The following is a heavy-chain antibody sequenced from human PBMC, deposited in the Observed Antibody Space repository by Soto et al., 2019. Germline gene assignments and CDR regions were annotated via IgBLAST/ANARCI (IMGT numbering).Heavy chain of an antibody. J-gene: IGHJ4*02. CDR1: GFSLSTSGVG. CDR2: IHWDDDK. Sequence: QITLKESGPTLVKPTQTLTLTCTFSGFSLSTSGVGVGWIRQPPGKALEWLALIHWDDDKRYSPSLKSRLTITKDTSKNQVVLTMTNTDPVDTATYYCAHTHPSRFDYWGQGTLVTVSS. CDR3: AHTHPSRFDY. V-gene: IGHV2-5*02.